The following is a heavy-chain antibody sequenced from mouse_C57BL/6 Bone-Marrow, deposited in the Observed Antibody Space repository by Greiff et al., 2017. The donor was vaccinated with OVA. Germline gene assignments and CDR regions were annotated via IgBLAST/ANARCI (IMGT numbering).Heavy chain of an antibody. CDR2: IDPETGGI. CDR1: GYTFTDYE. D-gene: IGHD1-1*01. V-gene: IGHV1-15*01. J-gene: IGHJ2*01. Sequence: QVQLQQSGAELVRPGASVKLSCKASGYTFTDYEMHWVKQTPVNGLEWIGDIDPETGGIAYNQKFKGKAILTADKSSSTAYMELRSLTSEDSAVYDCASEWITTVVTDRDYWGQGTTLTVSS. CDR3: ASEWITTVVTDRDY.